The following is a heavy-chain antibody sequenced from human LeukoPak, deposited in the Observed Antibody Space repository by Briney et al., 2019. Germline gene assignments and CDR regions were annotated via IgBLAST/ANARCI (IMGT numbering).Heavy chain of an antibody. CDR2: TNEGGSDK. Sequence: PGGSLRLSCEASGFTLSNYWTSWLRQAPGKGLEWVAHTNEGGSDKYYVDSVKDRFSIPKDNVKNSLYLQMNSLRAEDTGVYYCAFWSGNLYFWGQGALVTVSS. CDR3: AFWSGNLYF. D-gene: IGHD3-3*01. V-gene: IGHV3-7*01. J-gene: IGHJ4*02. CDR1: GFTLSNYW.